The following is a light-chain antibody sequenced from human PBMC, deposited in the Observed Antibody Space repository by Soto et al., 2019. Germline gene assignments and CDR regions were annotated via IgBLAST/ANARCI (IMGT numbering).Light chain of an antibody. CDR1: QRISSS. CDR2: AAA. J-gene: IGKJ1*01. V-gene: IGKV1-39*01. Sequence: DIQLTQSPSSLSASVADRVTITCRTSQRISSSLNWFQQKPAKDPQRLLYAAASMQSGVPSRFSGSRSWTAFTLPIISLQPEDVAADYCQQSYSTPQWTFGQGTKVDIK. CDR3: QQSYSTPQWT.